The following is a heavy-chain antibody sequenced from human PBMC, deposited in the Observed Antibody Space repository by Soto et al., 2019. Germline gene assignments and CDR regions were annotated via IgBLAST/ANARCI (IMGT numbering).Heavy chain of an antibody. CDR3: ARDNSGWSDY. D-gene: IGHD6-19*01. J-gene: IGHJ4*02. CDR1: GYTLTRYV. Sequence: ASVKVSCKASGYTLTRYVMHWLRQAPGQRLEWMGWIDAGNGNTVYLQKFQGRVTITRDTSANTAYMELSSLRSEDTAVYYCARDNSGWSDYWGQGPLVTVSS. CDR2: IDAGNGNT. V-gene: IGHV1-3*01.